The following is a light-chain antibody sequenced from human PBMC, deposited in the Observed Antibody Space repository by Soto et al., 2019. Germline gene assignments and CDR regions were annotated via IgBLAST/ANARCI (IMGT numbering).Light chain of an antibody. CDR1: SSDVGAYNY. CDR3: SSYSDTNICV. CDR2: EVS. J-gene: IGLJ1*01. Sequence: QSALTQPASVSGSPGQSITISCTGTSSDVGAYNYVSWYQQHPGKAPKLMIYEVSNRPSGVSNRLSGSKSGNTASLTVSGLQAVDEADYYCSSYSDTNICVFGTGTKVTVL. V-gene: IGLV2-14*01.